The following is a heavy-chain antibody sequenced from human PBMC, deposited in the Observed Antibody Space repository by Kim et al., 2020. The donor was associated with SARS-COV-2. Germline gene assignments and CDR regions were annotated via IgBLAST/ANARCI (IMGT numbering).Heavy chain of an antibody. V-gene: IGHV3-49*03. CDR1: GFTFGDYA. CDR2: IRSKAYGGTT. CDR3: TRGDYYDSSGYYYDAFDI. Sequence: GGSLRLSCTASGFTFGDYAMSWFRQAPGKGLEWVGFIRSKAYGGTTEYAASVKGRFTISRDDSKSIAYLQMNSLKTEDIAVYYCTRGDYYDSSGYYYDAFDIWGQGTMVTVSS. D-gene: IGHD3-22*01. J-gene: IGHJ3*02.